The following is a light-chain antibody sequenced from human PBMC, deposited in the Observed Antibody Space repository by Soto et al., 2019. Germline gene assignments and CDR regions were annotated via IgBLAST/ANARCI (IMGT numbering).Light chain of an antibody. J-gene: IGLJ2*01. Sequence: QSVLTQPRSVSGSPGQSVTLSCTGTSSDVGGYHYVSWYQHHPGKAPKIIIYDVNKRPSGVPDRFSGSKSGNTASLTISGLQTEDEADYYCSSYTTSTTQVFGGGTKLTVL. CDR1: SSDVGGYHY. V-gene: IGLV2-11*01. CDR2: DVN. CDR3: SSYTTSTTQV.